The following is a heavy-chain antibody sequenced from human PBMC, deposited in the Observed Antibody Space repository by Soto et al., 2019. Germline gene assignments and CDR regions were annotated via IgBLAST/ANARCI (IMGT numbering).Heavy chain of an antibody. J-gene: IGHJ4*02. V-gene: IGHV3-48*03. CDR1: GFTFNDFE. CDR3: ARGFGRFNY. CDR2: IDGSGTTK. Sequence: EVQLLESGGGLVQPGGSLRLSCRVSGFTFNDFEMNWVRQAPGKGLEWLAYIDGSGTTKKYADSVRGRFTISRDNPNNSLFLQMSSLSAADTAIYYCARGFGRFNYWGQGTLVSVSS. D-gene: IGHD3-10*01.